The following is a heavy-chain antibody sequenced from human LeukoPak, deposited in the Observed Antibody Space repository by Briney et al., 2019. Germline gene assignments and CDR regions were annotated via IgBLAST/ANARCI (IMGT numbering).Heavy chain of an antibody. CDR1: GFTFSSYA. J-gene: IGHJ4*02. V-gene: IGHV3-30-3*01. Sequence: PGGSLRLSCAASGFTFSSYAMHWVRQAPGKGLEWVAVISHDGSNKYYADSVKGRFTISRDSSKNTLYLQMNSLRAEDTAVYYCCGSGSYYFDYWGQGTLVTASS. CDR3: CGSGSYYFDY. D-gene: IGHD3-10*01. CDR2: ISHDGSNK.